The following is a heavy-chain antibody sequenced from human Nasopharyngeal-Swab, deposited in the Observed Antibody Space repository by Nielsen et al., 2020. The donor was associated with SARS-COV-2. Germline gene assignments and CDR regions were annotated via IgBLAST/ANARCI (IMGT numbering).Heavy chain of an antibody. Sequence: SVKVSCNASAGSFSSYAISWVRHAPGQRLEWMGGIIPILGIANYAQKFQGRVTITADKSTSTAYMELSSLRSEDTAVYYCAIMTTVTTWSFGPLDYWGQGTLVTVSS. CDR1: AGSFSSYA. CDR3: AIMTTVTTWSFGPLDY. J-gene: IGHJ4*02. V-gene: IGHV1-69*10. CDR2: IIPILGIA. D-gene: IGHD4-17*01.